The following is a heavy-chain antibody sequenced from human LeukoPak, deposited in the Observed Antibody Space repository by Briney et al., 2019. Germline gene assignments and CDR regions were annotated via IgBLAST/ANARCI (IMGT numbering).Heavy chain of an antibody. J-gene: IGHJ4*02. CDR1: GGSISSYY. CDR2: IYYSGST. Sequence: SETLSLTCTVSGGSISSYYWSWIRQPPGKGLEWIGYIYYSGSTNYNPSLESRVTISVDTSKNQFSLKLSSVTAADTAVYYCARIGHEDYYFDYWGQGTLVTVSS. V-gene: IGHV4-59*01. CDR3: ARIGHEDYYFDY.